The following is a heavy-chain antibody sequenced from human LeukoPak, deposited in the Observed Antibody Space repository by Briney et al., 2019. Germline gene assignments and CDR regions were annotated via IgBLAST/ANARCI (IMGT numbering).Heavy chain of an antibody. D-gene: IGHD2-2*01. V-gene: IGHV3-23*01. CDR2: ISGSGGST. J-gene: IGHJ4*02. CDR3: AKVTGCCSSTSCYSSNDY. CDR1: GFTFSSYA. Sequence: GGSLRLSCAASGFTFSSYAMSWVRQAPGKGLEWVSAISGSGGSTYYADSVKGRFTISRDNSKNTLYLQMNSLRAEDTAVYYCAKVTGCCSSTSCYSSNDYWGQGTLVAVSS.